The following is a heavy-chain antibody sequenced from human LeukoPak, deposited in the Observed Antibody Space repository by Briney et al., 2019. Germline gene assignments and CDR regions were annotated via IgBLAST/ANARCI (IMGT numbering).Heavy chain of an antibody. V-gene: IGHV4-59*01. CDR1: GGSINSYY. Sequence: PSETLSLTCTVSGGSINSYYWSWIRQPPGKGLEWVGYIYYSGSTNYKPSLKRRVTISVGTSKNQFSLKVSSVTAADTAVYYCASSRSSSGWSLIDYWGQGALVTVSS. CDR3: ASSRSSSGWSLIDY. D-gene: IGHD6-19*01. CDR2: IYYSGST. J-gene: IGHJ4*02.